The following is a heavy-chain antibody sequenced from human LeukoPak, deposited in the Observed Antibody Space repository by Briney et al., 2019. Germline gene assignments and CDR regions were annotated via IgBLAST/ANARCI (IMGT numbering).Heavy chain of an antibody. J-gene: IGHJ3*02. V-gene: IGHV1-69*13. CDR1: GGTFSSYA. D-gene: IGHD2-15*01. CDR3: ARVATTYSSGGSFSWVI. Sequence: ASVKVSCKASGGTFSSYAISWVRQAPGQGLEWMGGIIPIFGTANYAQKFQGRVTITADESTSTAYMELSSLRSEDTAVYYCARVATTYSSGGSFSWVIWGQGTMVTVSS. CDR2: IIPIFGTA.